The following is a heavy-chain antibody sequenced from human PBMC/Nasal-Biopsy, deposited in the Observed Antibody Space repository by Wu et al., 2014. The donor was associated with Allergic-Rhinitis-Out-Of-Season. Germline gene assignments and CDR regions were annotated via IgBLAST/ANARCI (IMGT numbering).Heavy chain of an antibody. CDR1: GFNLSIYS. D-gene: IGHD1-20*01. Sequence: LRLSCAASGFNLSIYSMNWVRQAPGKGLEWLSYISETSRTVYSADAVKGRFTISRDNAKNTLYLQMNSLRAEDTAVYYCVGYNWGYRDYWGQGTLVTVSS. CDR2: ISETSRTV. V-gene: IGHV3-48*04. CDR3: VGYNWGYRDY. J-gene: IGHJ4*02.